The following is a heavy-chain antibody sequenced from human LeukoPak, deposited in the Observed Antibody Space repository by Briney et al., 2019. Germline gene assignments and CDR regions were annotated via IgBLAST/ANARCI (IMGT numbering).Heavy chain of an antibody. CDR3: ARCDRNRRLHAFDI. CDR2: IYYSGST. V-gene: IGHV4-31*03. CDR1: GGSISSGGYY. Sequence: PSETLSLTCTVSGGSISSGGYYWSWIRQHPGKGLEWIGYIYYSGSTYYNPSLKSRVTISVDTSKNQFSLELSSVTAADTAVYYCARCDRNRRLHAFDIWGQGTMVTVSS. D-gene: IGHD5-18*01. J-gene: IGHJ3*02.